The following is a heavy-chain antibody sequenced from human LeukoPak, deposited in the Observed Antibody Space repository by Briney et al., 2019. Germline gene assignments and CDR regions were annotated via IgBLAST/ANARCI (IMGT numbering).Heavy chain of an antibody. CDR1: GFTFSDYD. D-gene: IGHD3-10*01. J-gene: IGHJ4*02. CDR2: ISGSGGST. V-gene: IGHV3-23*01. CDR3: AKDRVEGVRGVYYFDY. Sequence: GGSLRLSCAASGFTFSDYDMSWIRQAPGKGLEWVSAISGSGGSTYYADSVKGRFTISRDNSKNTLYLQMNSLRAEDTAVYYCAKDRVEGVRGVYYFDYWGQGTLVTVSS.